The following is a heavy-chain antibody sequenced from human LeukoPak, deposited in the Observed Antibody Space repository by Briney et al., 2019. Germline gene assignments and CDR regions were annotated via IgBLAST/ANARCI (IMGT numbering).Heavy chain of an antibody. J-gene: IGHJ4*02. CDR3: ARVNSGYALGSFDY. CDR1: GYTFTGYY. D-gene: IGHD5-12*01. V-gene: IGHV1-2*04. CDR2: INPNSGGT. Sequence: GASVKVSCKASGYTFTGYYMHWVRQAPGQGLEWMGWINPNSGGTNYAQKFQGWVTMTRDTSISTAYMELSRLRSDDTAVYYCARVNSGYALGSFDYWGQGTLVTVSS.